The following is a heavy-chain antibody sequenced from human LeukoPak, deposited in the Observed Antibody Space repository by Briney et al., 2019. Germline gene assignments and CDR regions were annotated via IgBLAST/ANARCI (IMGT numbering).Heavy chain of an antibody. CDR2: ISSSGSTI. CDR3: ARTYYYDSSGYYSPRWAFDI. J-gene: IGHJ3*02. CDR1: GFTFSDYY. V-gene: IGHV3-11*04. Sequence: GGSLRLSCAASGFTFSDYYMSWIRQAPGKGLEWVSYISSSGSTIYYADSVKGRFTISRDNAKNSLYLQMNSLRAEDTAVYYCARTYYYDSSGYYSPRWAFDIWGQGTMVTVSS. D-gene: IGHD3-22*01.